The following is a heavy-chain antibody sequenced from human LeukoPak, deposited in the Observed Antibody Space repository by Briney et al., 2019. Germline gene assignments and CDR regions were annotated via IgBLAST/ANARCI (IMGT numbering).Heavy chain of an antibody. Sequence: ASVKVSCKASNYTFTSYPISWVRQAPGQGLEWMGWISAYSGNTNYAQKLQGRVTMTTDTSTSTAYMELRSLRSDDTAVYYCAREWAIAAAGKGFDPWGQGTLVTVSS. D-gene: IGHD6-13*01. CDR2: ISAYSGNT. V-gene: IGHV1-18*01. J-gene: IGHJ5*02. CDR3: AREWAIAAAGKGFDP. CDR1: NYTFTSYP.